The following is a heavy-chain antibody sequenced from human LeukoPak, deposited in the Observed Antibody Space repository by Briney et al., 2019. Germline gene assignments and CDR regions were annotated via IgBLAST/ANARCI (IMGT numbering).Heavy chain of an antibody. D-gene: IGHD4-23*01. CDR3: AREQDYGGTFDY. J-gene: IGHJ4*02. CDR1: GFTFILYR. Sequence: GGALRLSCAASGFTFILYRMNWVHQAPGKGLEGVSSISSSSSYIYYADSVKGRFTISRDNAKNSLYLQMNSLRAEDTAVYYCAREQDYGGTFDYWGQGTLVTVSS. CDR2: ISSSSSYI. V-gene: IGHV3-21*01.